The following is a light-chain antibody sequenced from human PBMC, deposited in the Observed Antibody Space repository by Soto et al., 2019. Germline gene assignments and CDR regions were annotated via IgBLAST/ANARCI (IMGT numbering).Light chain of an antibody. CDR3: QQYNNWPPWT. Sequence: EIVMTQSPATLSVSPGERVTLPCRASQSVSSNLAWYQQKPGQAPRLLSYGASTRVTDIPARFSGSGSGTEFTLTISSLQSEDFAVYFCQQYNNWPPWTFGQGTKVEIK. V-gene: IGKV3-15*01. CDR1: QSVSSN. CDR2: GAS. J-gene: IGKJ1*01.